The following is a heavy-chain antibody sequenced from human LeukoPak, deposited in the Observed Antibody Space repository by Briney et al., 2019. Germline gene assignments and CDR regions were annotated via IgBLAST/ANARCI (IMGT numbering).Heavy chain of an antibody. CDR3: AKEVPHYLAYCGGDCYSRYFQH. J-gene: IGHJ1*01. CDR2: SSWGGGST. D-gene: IGHD2-21*01. Sequence: GGSLRLSCEGFGFTFDDYNIHWVRQAPGKGLEWISLSSWGGGSTWYADSVKGRFTLSRDNSKNSLYLQMTSLRSDDTAFYYCAKEVPHYLAYCGGDCYSRYFQHWGQGTLVTVSS. V-gene: IGHV3-43*01. CDR1: GFTFDDYN.